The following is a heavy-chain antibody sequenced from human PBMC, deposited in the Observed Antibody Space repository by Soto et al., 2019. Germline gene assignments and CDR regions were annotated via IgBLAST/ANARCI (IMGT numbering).Heavy chain of an antibody. D-gene: IGHD3-10*01. V-gene: IGHV1-18*04. CDR3: ARETGFAELTGWESYGMDV. Sequence: QVQLVQSGAEVKKPGASVKVSCNASGYTFTSYGISWVRQAPGQGLEWMGWISAYNGNTNYAQKIQGRVTMDTDTYRSRDYMELRSLRSDDPDVYYSARETGFAELTGWESYGMDVWGQGTTVTVSS. CDR2: ISAYNGNT. CDR1: GYTFTSYG. J-gene: IGHJ6*02.